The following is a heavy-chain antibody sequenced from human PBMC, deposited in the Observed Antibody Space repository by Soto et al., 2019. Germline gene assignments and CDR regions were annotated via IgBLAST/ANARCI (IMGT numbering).Heavy chain of an antibody. V-gene: IGHV1-18*04. D-gene: IGHD3-16*01. CDR1: GYTFTNHG. CDR2: INPYNANV. CDR3: ARDRVAGIWGDAVEL. Sequence: QVQLVQSGAEVKKPGASVKVSCKTSGYTFTNHGINWVRQAPGQGLEWMGWINPYNANVNYAQKLLGRVTMTTDTSTGTDYLDLRGMPSDDTAVYYWARDRVAGIWGDAVELWVQGTMVTVSS. J-gene: IGHJ3*01.